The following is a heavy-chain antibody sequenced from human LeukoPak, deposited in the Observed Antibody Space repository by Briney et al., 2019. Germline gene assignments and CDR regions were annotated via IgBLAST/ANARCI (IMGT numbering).Heavy chain of an antibody. Sequence: SQTLSLTCAISGDSVSSNSAAWNWIRQSPSRGLEWLGRTYYRSKWYNDYAVSVKSRITINPDTSKNQFPLRLSSVTAADTAVYYCARGRSSSWYPGVFDYWGQGTLVTVSS. V-gene: IGHV6-1*01. J-gene: IGHJ4*02. CDR3: ARGRSSSWYPGVFDY. CDR1: GDSVSSNSAA. CDR2: TYYRSKWYN. D-gene: IGHD6-13*01.